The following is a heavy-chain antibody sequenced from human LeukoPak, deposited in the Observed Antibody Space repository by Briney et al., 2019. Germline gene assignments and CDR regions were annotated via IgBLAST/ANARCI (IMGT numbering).Heavy chain of an antibody. CDR2: IIPIFGTA. J-gene: IGHJ5*02. V-gene: IGHV1-69*05. Sequence: SVKVSCKASGGTFSSYTISWVRQAPGQGLEWMGGIIPIFGTANYAQKFQGRVTITTDESTSTAYMELSSLRSEDTAVYYCAGMYSSSWLLRWFDPWGQGTLVTVSS. CDR3: AGMYSSSWLLRWFDP. D-gene: IGHD6-13*01. CDR1: GGTFSSYT.